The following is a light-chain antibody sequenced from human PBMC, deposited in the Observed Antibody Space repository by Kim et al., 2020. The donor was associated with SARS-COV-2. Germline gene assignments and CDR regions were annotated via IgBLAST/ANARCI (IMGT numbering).Light chain of an antibody. V-gene: IGKV1-16*01. CDR1: HGIVNS. CDR2: AAS. CDR3: LQYNSYPRT. Sequence: SASVGDRVTIACRASHGIVNSFAWFQQNPGKAPNSLIYAASSLQSGVPSRFSGSGAGTDFTLTSSSLQPEDFATYYCLQYNSYPRTFGQGTKLDI. J-gene: IGKJ2*02.